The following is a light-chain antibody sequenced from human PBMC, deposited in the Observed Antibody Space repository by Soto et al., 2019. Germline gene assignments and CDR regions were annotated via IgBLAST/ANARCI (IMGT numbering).Light chain of an antibody. CDR3: SSYTSSSTWV. Sequence: QSVLTQPASVSGSPGQSITISCTGTSSDVGGYNYVSWCQQYPGKAPKLMIYEVINRPSGVSNRFSGSKSGNTASLTISGLQAEDEADYYCSSYTSSSTWVFGGGTKLTVL. J-gene: IGLJ3*02. CDR2: EVI. CDR1: SSDVGGYNY. V-gene: IGLV2-14*01.